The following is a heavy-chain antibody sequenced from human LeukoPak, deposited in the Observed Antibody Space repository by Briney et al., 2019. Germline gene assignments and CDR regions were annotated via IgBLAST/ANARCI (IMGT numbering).Heavy chain of an antibody. D-gene: IGHD3-22*01. Sequence: GGSLRLSCTVSGFTLSSYEMTWFRQAPGKGLEWVSYISSSGSTVCYADSVKGRFTISRDNAKNSLYLQMNSLRAEDTAVYYCARAGYYYESWFDPWGQGTLVTVSS. J-gene: IGHJ5*02. CDR2: ISSSGSTV. CDR3: ARAGYYYESWFDP. CDR1: GFTLSSYE. V-gene: IGHV3-48*03.